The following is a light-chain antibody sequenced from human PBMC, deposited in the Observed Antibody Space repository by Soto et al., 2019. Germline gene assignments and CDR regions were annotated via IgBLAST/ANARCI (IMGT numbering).Light chain of an antibody. CDR1: QGISSY. CDR3: QQLNSYPYT. J-gene: IGKJ2*01. CDR2: AAS. Sequence: IQLTQSPSSLSASVGDRVTITCRASQGISSYLAWYQQKPGKAPKLLIYAASTLQSGVPSRFSGSGSGTDCTLTISSLQPEYFATYYCQQLNSYPYTVGQGTKLEIK. V-gene: IGKV1-9*01.